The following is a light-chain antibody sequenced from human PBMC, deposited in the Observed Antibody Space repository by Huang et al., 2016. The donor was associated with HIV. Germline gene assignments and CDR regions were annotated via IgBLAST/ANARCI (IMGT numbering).Light chain of an antibody. Sequence: IQMTQSPSSLSASVGDRVTITCRASQNISNFLSWYQQKPGKAPKLLIYAASSLQSGVPSRFRDSGSGTAFTLTISSLQTEDFATYYCQQGDTTPWTFGQGTNLEIK. CDR3: QQGDTTPWT. J-gene: IGKJ2*02. V-gene: IGKV1-39*01. CDR2: AAS. CDR1: QNISNF.